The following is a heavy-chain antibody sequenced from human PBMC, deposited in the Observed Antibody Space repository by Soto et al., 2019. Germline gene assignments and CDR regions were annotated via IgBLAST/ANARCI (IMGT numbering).Heavy chain of an antibody. CDR1: EYSFANQW. D-gene: IGHD2-21*01. J-gene: IGHJ5*02. CDR2: ISPDDSNT. CDR3: TNRLRDVLIPSRWFDP. V-gene: IGHV5-51*01. Sequence: GESLKISCKGSEYSFANQWIGWVRQMPGKGLEWMGIISPDDSNTLSSPSFQGQVTISADKSISTVYLQWSSLKASDSAIYYCTNRLRDVLIPSRWFDPWGQGTLVTVSS.